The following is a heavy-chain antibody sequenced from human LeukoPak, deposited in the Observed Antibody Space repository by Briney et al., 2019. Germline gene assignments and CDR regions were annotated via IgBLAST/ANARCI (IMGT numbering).Heavy chain of an antibody. D-gene: IGHD1-1*01. CDR1: GFTFSSYA. Sequence: PGGSLRLSCAASGFTFSSYAMSWVRQAPGKGLEWVSVISDSGGSAYYADSVKGRFTMSRDNSKNTLYLQMNSLRAVDTAVYYCAKLMTTHRRYFDYWGQGTLVTVSS. J-gene: IGHJ4*02. CDR3: AKLMTTHRRYFDY. CDR2: ISDSGGSA. V-gene: IGHV3-23*01.